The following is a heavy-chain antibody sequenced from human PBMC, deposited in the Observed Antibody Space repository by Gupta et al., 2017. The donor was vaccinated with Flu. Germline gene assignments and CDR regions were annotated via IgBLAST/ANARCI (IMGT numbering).Heavy chain of an antibody. Sequence: HGCSQAPGKGLDWVAVIWYDGSNKYYADSVKGRFTISRDSSKNTLYLQMNSLRAEDTAVYYCARENYFDSSGYYLSPGFDYWGQGTLVTVSS. J-gene: IGHJ4*02. CDR2: IWYDGSNK. V-gene: IGHV3-33*01. CDR3: ARENYFDSSGYYLSPGFDY. D-gene: IGHD3-22*01.